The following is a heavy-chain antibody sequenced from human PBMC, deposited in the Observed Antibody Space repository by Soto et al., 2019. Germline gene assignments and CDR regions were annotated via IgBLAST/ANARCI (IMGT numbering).Heavy chain of an antibody. V-gene: IGHV4-39*01. CDR2: SDYRGST. J-gene: IGHJ4*02. CDR3: GTGDGFGLVSRFFEY. Sequence: QLQLQESGPGLVKPSETLSLTCTVSGGSLSSGSHYWGWIRQSPGKHLEWIGSSDYRGSTHYNPSLKTRLNRSVDTSKSQLSLQVYSVMAAYAAVYCCGTGDGFGLVSRFFEYWGQVILVAVSS. CDR1: GGSLSSGSHY. D-gene: IGHD3-3*01.